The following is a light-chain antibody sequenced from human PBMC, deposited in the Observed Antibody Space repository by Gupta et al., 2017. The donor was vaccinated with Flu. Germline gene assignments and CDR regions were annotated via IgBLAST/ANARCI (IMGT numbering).Light chain of an antibody. CDR3: SSYTSSSIL. V-gene: IGLV2-14*01. CDR1: TSDVGAYTY. CDR2: EIS. Sequence: QSALPQPASVSRSPGQSIPISCTGTTSDVGAYTYVYWHQQQPGQAPILMNYEISHRPSGISNRFSGSKSGNTVSMTISGLQAEDDAYYYCSSYTSSSILFGGGTKLTVL. J-gene: IGLJ2*01.